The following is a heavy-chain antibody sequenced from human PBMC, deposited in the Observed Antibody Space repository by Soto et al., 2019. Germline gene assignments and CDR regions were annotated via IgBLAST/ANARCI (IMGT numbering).Heavy chain of an antibody. D-gene: IGHD3-10*01. Sequence: SETLSLTCTVSGGSISSYYGSWIRQPPGKGLEWIGYIYYSGSTNYNPSLKSRVTISVDTSKNQFSLKLSSVTAADTAVYYCARSYYYGSGSYYNNYYYYGMGVWGQGTTVTVSS. CDR3: ARSYYYGSGSYYNNYYYYGMGV. J-gene: IGHJ6*02. V-gene: IGHV4-59*01. CDR1: GGSISSYY. CDR2: IYYSGST.